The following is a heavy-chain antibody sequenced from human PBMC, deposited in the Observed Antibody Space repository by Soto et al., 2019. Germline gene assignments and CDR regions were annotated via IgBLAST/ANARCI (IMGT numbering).Heavy chain of an antibody. CDR3: ARLHDWKDAFDI. V-gene: IGHV1-2*04. CDR1: GYTFTDYY. D-gene: IGHD2-21*01. Sequence: QVQLVQSGAEVKKPGASVKVSCKASGYTFTDYYMHWVRQAPGQGLEWMGWINPKSGGTNYAQKFQGWVTMTRDTSISTAYMELSRLRSDDTAVYYCARLHDWKDAFDIWGQGTMVTVSS. CDR2: INPKSGGT. J-gene: IGHJ3*02.